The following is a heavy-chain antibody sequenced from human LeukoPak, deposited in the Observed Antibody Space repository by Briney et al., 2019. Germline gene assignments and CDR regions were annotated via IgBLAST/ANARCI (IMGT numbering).Heavy chain of an antibody. Sequence: GESLKISCKGSGYSFTSYWIGWVRQMPRQGLGWMGIIYPGDSDTRYSPSFQGQVTISADKSISTAYLQWSSLKASDTAMYYCAREGQQLGKSDGMDVWGKGTTVTVSS. D-gene: IGHD6-13*01. CDR2: IYPGDSDT. J-gene: IGHJ6*04. CDR1: GYSFTSYW. CDR3: AREGQQLGKSDGMDV. V-gene: IGHV5-51*01.